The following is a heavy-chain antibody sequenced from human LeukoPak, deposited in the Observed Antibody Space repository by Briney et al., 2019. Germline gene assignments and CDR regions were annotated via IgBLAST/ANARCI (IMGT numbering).Heavy chain of an antibody. CDR1: GGTFSSYA. CDR3: ARGGPYSGSHSDYYYYGMDV. Sequence: SVKVSCKASGGTFSSYAISWVRQAPGQGLEWMGGIIPIFGTANYAQKFQGRVTITADESTSTAYMELSSLRSEDTAVYYCARGGPYSGSHSDYYYYGMDVWGQGTTVTVSS. V-gene: IGHV1-69*13. CDR2: IIPIFGTA. D-gene: IGHD1-26*01. J-gene: IGHJ6*02.